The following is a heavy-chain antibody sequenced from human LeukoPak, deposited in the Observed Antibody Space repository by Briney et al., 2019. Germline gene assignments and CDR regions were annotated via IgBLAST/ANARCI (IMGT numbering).Heavy chain of an antibody. Sequence: GASVKVSCKASGHTFTAYYMFWVRQAPGQGLEWMGWINPNSGGTNYAPKFQGRVTMTRDTSISTAYMELSRLRSDDTAVYYCARDGQLWFDYWGQGTLVTVSS. V-gene: IGHV1-2*02. D-gene: IGHD5-18*01. CDR1: GHTFTAYY. J-gene: IGHJ4*02. CDR2: INPNSGGT. CDR3: ARDGQLWFDY.